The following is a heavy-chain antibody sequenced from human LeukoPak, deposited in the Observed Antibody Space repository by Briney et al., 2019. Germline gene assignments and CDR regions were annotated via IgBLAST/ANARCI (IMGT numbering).Heavy chain of an antibody. V-gene: IGHV4-59*01. CDR2: IYYSGST. D-gene: IGHD6-19*01. J-gene: IGHJ4*02. Sequence: SETLSLTCTVSGGSISSYYWSWIRQPTGKGLEWIGYIYYSGSTNYNPSLKSRVTISVDTSKNQFSLKLSSVTAADTAVYYCAIRRYSSGWGDYFDYWGQGTPVTVSS. CDR3: AIRRYSSGWGDYFDY. CDR1: GGSISSYY.